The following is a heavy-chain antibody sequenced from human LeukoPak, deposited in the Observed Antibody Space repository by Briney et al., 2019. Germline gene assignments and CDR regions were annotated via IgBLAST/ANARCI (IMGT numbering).Heavy chain of an antibody. CDR2: ISWGGGRT. CDR3: AKNIGADFWSGYLDY. CDR1: GFIFDDYT. Sequence: PGGSLRLSCAASGFIFDDYTMHWVRQAPGKGLEWVSLISWGGGRTYYADSVKGRFTISRDNSKNSLYLQLNSLRTEDTALYYCAKNIGADFWSGYLDYWGQGTLVTVSS. J-gene: IGHJ4*02. V-gene: IGHV3-43*01. D-gene: IGHD3-3*01.